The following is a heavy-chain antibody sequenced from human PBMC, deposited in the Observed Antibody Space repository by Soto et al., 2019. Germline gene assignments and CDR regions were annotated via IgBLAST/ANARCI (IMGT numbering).Heavy chain of an antibody. CDR1: GYIFTSCW. D-gene: IGHD2-2*02. J-gene: IGHJ6*02. CDR3: ARSCSSTSCYTDYYYGMDV. Sequence: LGESLKLSCKGSGYIFTSCWITWGRRIPGKGLEWMGRIDPSDSYTNYSPSFQGHVTISADKSISTAYLQWSSLKASDTAMYYCARSCSSTSCYTDYYYGMDVWGQGTTVTVSS. CDR2: IDPSDSYT. V-gene: IGHV5-10-1*01.